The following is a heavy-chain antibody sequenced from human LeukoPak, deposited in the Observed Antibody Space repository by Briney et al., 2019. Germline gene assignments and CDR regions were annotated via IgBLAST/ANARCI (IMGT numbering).Heavy chain of an antibody. CDR1: GFTFSSYS. D-gene: IGHD2-2*01. Sequence: GGSLRLSCAASGFTFSSYSMNWVRQAPGKGLEWVAVLGNSDNNIFLSDSVKGRFTISRDNAKNSVFLQMNSLRAEDTAVYYCAREQWYRFDSWGQGALVTVSS. CDR2: LGNSDNNI. V-gene: IGHV3-48*04. CDR3: AREQWYRFDS. J-gene: IGHJ4*02.